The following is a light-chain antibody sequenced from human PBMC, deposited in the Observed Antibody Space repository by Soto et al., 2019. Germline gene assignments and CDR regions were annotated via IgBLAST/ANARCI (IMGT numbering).Light chain of an antibody. CDR3: SSWDDSLNGQV. CDR2: SNI. CDR1: SSNIGGNT. J-gene: IGLJ2*01. Sequence: QSVLTQPPSASGTPGQTVTLSCSGSSSNIGGNTMNWYQQLPGTAPRLLIYSNILRPSGVPERFSGSKSGTSASLAISGLQSEDEADYYCSSWDDSLNGQVFGGGTKLTVL. V-gene: IGLV1-44*01.